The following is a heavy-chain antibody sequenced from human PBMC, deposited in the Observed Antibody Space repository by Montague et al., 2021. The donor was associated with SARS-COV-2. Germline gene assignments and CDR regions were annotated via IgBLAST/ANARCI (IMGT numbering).Heavy chain of an antibody. V-gene: IGHV4-34*01. J-gene: IGHJ4*02. Sequence: SETLSLTCAVYGGSFSGYYWSWIRQPPGKGLEWIGEINHSGSTKYKSSLKSRVTISADTSKKQFSLKMSSVTAADTAVYYCARGSVLRYYDFWTGSRSYFDYWGQGTLVTVSS. CDR1: GGSFSGYY. D-gene: IGHD3-3*01. CDR3: ARGSVLRYYDFWTGSRSYFDY. CDR2: INHSGST.